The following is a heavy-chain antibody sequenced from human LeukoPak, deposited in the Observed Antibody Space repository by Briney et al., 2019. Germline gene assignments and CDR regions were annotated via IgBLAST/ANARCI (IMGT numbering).Heavy chain of an antibody. CDR3: ARRSGIAVAGAFDY. J-gene: IGHJ4*02. CDR2: ISGSGGST. Sequence: GGSLRLSCAASGFTFSSYAMNWVRQAPGKGLEWVSAISGSGGSTYYADSVKGRFTISRDNSKNTLYLQMNSLRAEDTAVYYCARRSGIAVAGAFDYWGQGTLVTVSS. V-gene: IGHV3-23*01. D-gene: IGHD6-19*01. CDR1: GFTFSSYA.